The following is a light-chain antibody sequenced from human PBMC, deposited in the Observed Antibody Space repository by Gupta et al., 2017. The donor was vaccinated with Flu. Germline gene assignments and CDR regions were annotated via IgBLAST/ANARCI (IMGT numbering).Light chain of an antibody. J-gene: IGKJ2*01. CDR3: QQRSGLPMYT. CDR2: DAS. Sequence: ATPSSSSGDKAILSCRASQSVNIYLAWYQQKPGQPPRLLMFDASKRAAGIPDRFSGSGSGTDFTLTISTLEPEDFAVYYCQQRSGLPMYTFGQGTKLE. CDR1: QSVNIY. V-gene: IGKV3-11*01.